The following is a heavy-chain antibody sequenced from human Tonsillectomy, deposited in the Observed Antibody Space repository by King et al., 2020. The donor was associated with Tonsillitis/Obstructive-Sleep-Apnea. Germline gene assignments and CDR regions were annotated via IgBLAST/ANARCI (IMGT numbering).Heavy chain of an antibody. CDR3: ARGDILTGYYASTDFDS. CDR2: INPSGGT. Sequence: VQLQQWGAGLLKPSETLSLTCAVSGGSFSDYYWSWIRQPPGKGLEWIGEINPSGGTKYNPSLKSRVTILVDTSKNQFSLNLNSVTAADTAVYYCARGDILTGYYASTDFDSWGQGTLVTVSS. V-gene: IGHV4-34*01. D-gene: IGHD3-9*01. CDR1: GGSFSDYY. J-gene: IGHJ4*02.